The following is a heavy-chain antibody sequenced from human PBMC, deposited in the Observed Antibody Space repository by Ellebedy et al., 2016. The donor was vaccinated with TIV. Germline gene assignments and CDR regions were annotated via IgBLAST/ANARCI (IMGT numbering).Heavy chain of an antibody. CDR3: ARAPRGGTDY. D-gene: IGHD3-10*01. Sequence: PGGSLRLSCAASGFTFSSYAMGWVRQAPGKGLESVANINHAGSETYYVDSVKGRFTISRDNAKNSLYLQMDSLRAEDTAVYFCARAPRGGTDYWGQGTLVTVSS. V-gene: IGHV3-7*03. CDR2: INHAGSET. J-gene: IGHJ4*02. CDR1: GFTFSSYA.